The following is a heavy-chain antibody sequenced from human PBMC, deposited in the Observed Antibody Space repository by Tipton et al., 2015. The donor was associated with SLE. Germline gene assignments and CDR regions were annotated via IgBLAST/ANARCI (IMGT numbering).Heavy chain of an antibody. CDR3: ARRGAAGLGY. V-gene: IGHV4-59*12. Sequence: GLVKPSETLSLTCTVSGGSISRYYWSWIRQPPGKGLEWIGYIYYSGSTNYNPSLKSRVTISVDTSKNQFSLKLSSVTAADTAVYFCARRGAAGLGYWGQGALVTVAS. CDR1: GGSISRYY. J-gene: IGHJ4*02. D-gene: IGHD6-13*01. CDR2: IYYSGST.